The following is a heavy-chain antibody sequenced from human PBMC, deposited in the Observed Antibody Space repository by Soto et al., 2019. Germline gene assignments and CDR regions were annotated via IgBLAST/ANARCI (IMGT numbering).Heavy chain of an antibody. J-gene: IGHJ6*02. CDR3: ASHPGSSGYYYYYYGMDV. CDR2: IYYSGST. Sequence: SETLSLTCTVSGGSVSSGSYYWSWIRQPPGKGLEWIGYIYYSGSTNYNPSLKSRVTISVDTSKNQFSLKLSSVTAADTAVYYCASHPGSSGYYYYYYGMDVWGQGTTVTVLL. CDR1: GGSVSSGSYY. V-gene: IGHV4-61*01. D-gene: IGHD3-22*01.